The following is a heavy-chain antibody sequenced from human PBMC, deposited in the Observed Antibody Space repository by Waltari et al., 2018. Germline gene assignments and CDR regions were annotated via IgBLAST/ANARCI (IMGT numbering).Heavy chain of an antibody. J-gene: IGHJ3*01. V-gene: IGHV4-39*01. Sequence: QLQLQESGPGLVKPSETLSLPCSASGGSTLSNRHYRGWSRQPPGQGLEWIGTMSYSGATYSSPSLSSRVTIARDTSKNQLSLKLASVTAADTAVYFCATYLGASLGTAAFDVWGQGTMVTVSS. D-gene: IGHD1-1*01. CDR3: ATYLGASLGTAAFDV. CDR1: GGSTLSNRHY. CDR2: MSYSGAT.